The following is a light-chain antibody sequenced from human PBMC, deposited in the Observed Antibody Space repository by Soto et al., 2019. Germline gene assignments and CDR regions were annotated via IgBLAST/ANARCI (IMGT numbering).Light chain of an antibody. CDR2: GAS. CDR1: QSVSSDY. Sequence: EIVLTRSPGTLSLSPGERATLSCRASQSVSSDYLAWYQQKRGQAPRLLIYGASSRASGIPDTFSGSGSGTDFTLTISSLQPEDFAVYYCQHYGSSPWTFGQGTKVEIK. CDR3: QHYGSSPWT. J-gene: IGKJ1*01. V-gene: IGKV3-20*01.